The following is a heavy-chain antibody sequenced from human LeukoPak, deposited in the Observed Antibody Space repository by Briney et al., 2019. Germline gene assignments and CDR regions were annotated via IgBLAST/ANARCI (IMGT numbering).Heavy chain of an antibody. Sequence: SETLSLTCTVSGGSVSSGSYYWSWIRQPPGTGLEWIGYIYYSGSTNYNPSLKSRVTISVDTSKNQFSLKLSSVTAADTAVYYCARGLQYWGQGTLVTVSS. CDR1: GGSVSSGSYY. V-gene: IGHV4-61*01. CDR2: IYYSGST. CDR3: ARGLQY. J-gene: IGHJ4*02.